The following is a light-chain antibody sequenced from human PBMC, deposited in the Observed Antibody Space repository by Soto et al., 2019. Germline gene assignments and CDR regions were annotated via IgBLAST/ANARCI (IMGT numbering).Light chain of an antibody. J-gene: IGLJ1*01. CDR2: EVT. V-gene: IGLV2-14*01. CDR3: SSNTFSDTYV. CDR1: SSDVGGYNY. Sequence: QSALTQPASVSGSPGQSITISCSGTSSDVGGYNYVSWYQQHPGKAPKLMIFEVTHRPSGVSYRFSGSRSGNTASLTISGLQAEDEADYYCSSNTFSDTYVFXTGTKVTVL.